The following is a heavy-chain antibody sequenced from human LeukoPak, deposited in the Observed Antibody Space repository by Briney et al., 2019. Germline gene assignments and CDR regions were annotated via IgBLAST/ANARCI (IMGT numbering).Heavy chain of an antibody. CDR3: EIGRDWSTGIYFDH. D-gene: IGHD3-9*01. CDR2: ICRGGASI. V-gene: IGHV3-48*03. Sequence: GGSLRLSCVASGLTFSTYEMNWIRQAPGRGLECLSYICRGGASIYYGDSVKGRFTISRDNATNSPYLQLDSLRAEDTDIYYCEIGRDWSTGIYFDHWAQGPLVPVSS. CDR1: GLTFSTYE. J-gene: IGHJ4*02.